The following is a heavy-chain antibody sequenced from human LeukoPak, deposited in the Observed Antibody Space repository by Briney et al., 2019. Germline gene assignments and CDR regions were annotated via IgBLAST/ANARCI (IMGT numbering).Heavy chain of an antibody. J-gene: IGHJ6*02. CDR3: ARHTPITIFGVVTPGYYGMDV. Sequence: PSETLSLTCTVSGGSISSSSYYWGWIRQPPGKGLEWIGSIYYSGSTYYNPSLKSRVTISVDTPKNQFSLKLSSVTAADTAVYYCARHTPITIFGVVTPGYYGMDVWGQGTTVTVSS. D-gene: IGHD3-3*01. CDR1: GGSISSSSYY. CDR2: IYYSGST. V-gene: IGHV4-39*01.